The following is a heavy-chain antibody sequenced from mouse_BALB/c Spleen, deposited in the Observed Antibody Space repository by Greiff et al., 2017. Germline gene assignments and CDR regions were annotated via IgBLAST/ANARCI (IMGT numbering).Heavy chain of an antibody. V-gene: IGHV5-17*02. CDR1: GFTFSSFG. D-gene: IGHD1-1*01. J-gene: IGHJ3*01. Sequence: EVKLVESGGGLVQPGGSRKLSCAASGFTFSSFGMHWVRQAPEKGLEWVAYISSGSSTIYYADTVKGRFTISRDNPKNTLFLQMTSLRSEDTAMYYCALGSSWLAYWGQGTLVTVSA. CDR2: ISSGSSTI. CDR3: ALGSSWLAY.